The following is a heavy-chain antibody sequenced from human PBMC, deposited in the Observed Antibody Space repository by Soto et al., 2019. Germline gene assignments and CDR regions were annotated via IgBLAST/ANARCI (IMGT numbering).Heavy chain of an antibody. D-gene: IGHD6-25*01. J-gene: IGHJ4*02. Sequence: QVQLQESGPGLVKPSQTLSLTCTVSGGSISSGGYYWSWIRQHPGKGLEWIGHIYYSGSTYYNPSLKSRLTISVDTTENQFSVPVSSVAAAGEAVDYCARQAAACFDYWGQGTLVIVSS. CDR2: IYYSGST. CDR3: ARQAAACFDY. V-gene: IGHV4-31*03. CDR1: GGSISSGGYY.